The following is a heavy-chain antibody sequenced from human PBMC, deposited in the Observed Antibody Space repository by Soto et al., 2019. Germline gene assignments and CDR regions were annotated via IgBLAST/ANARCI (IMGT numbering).Heavy chain of an antibody. D-gene: IGHD2-2*01. J-gene: IGHJ6*02. CDR1: GFTFSNAW. CDR3: TTEFVVVPAAPYYYYGMDV. Sequence: EVQLVESGGGLVKPGGSLRLSCAASGFTFSNAWMSWVRQAPGKGLEWVGRIKSKTDGGTTDYAAPVKGRFTISRDDSKNTLYLQMNSLKTEDTAVYYCTTEFVVVPAAPYYYYGMDVWGQGTTVTVSS. V-gene: IGHV3-15*01. CDR2: IKSKTDGGTT.